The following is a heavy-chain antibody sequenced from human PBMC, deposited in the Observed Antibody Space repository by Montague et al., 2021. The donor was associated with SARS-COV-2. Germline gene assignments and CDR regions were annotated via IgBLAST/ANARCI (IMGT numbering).Heavy chain of an antibody. J-gene: IGHJ4*02. CDR3: ARVVSNGWTFDY. V-gene: IGHV3-7*03. Sequence: SLRLSCSASGFTFSAYWMTWVRQAPGKGLEWAASLSQDGSEENSLDSVKGLFTISRDNAKSSLYLQMNSLRAEDTAVFYCARVVSNGWTFDYWGQGTLVTVSS. CDR1: GFTFSAYW. CDR2: LSQDGSEE. D-gene: IGHD6-19*01.